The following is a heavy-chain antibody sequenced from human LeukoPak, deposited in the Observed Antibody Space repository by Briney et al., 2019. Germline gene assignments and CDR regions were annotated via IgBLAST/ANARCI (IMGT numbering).Heavy chain of an antibody. D-gene: IGHD2/OR15-2a*01. CDR3: VRDEAEFGNRQWYFDL. V-gene: IGHV4-38-2*02. CDR1: GYSINDGYY. J-gene: IGHJ2*01. Sequence: SETLSLTCAVSGYSINDGYYWGWIRQPPGKGLEWIGSVYHSGTTYYNPSLQSRVGISADMSRNQFSLRLNSMTAADTTVYYCVRDEAEFGNRQWYFDLWGRGTLVIVSS. CDR2: VYHSGTT.